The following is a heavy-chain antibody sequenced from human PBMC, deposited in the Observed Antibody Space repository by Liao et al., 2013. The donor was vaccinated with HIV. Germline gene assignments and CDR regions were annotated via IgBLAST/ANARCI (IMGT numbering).Heavy chain of an antibody. J-gene: IGHJ4*02. CDR2: IIESGGT. CDR1: GGSLSGYY. V-gene: IGHV4-34*12. CDR3: ATYDSRGFYNYFDN. D-gene: IGHD3-22*01. Sequence: QVQLQQWGAGLLKPSETLSLTCAVYGGSLSGYYWSWIRQSPGKGLEWIGEIIESGGTNYRPSLKSQVTISVDTSKKQFSLKLTSVTAADTAVYYCATYDSRGFYNYFDNWGQGTLVTVSS.